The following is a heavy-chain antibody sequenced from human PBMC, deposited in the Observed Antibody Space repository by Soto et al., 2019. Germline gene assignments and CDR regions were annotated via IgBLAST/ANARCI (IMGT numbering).Heavy chain of an antibody. CDR3: ARVLMRNWAAP. Sequence: SETLSLTCTVSGGSISSFYWSWVRQAPGKGLEWIGHIYHSGITNYNPSLKSRVTISIDTSKNQVSLKLNSVTAADTAVYYCARVLMRNWAAPWGQETLVPVSS. CDR2: IYHSGIT. CDR1: GGSISSFY. J-gene: IGHJ5*02. D-gene: IGHD2-8*01. V-gene: IGHV4-59*01.